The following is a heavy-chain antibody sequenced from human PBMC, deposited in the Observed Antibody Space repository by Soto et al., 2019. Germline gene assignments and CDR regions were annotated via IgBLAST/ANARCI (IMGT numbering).Heavy chain of an antibody. Sequence: QVQLVQSGAEVKKPGSSVKVSCKASGGSFSSYAISWVRQAPGQWLEWMGGIIPIFGTPSYAQKFQGRVTITADESTSTAYMELSSLRSEDTAVYYCAREYRSSSGRFDNWGQGTLVTVSS. D-gene: IGHD6-6*01. CDR2: IIPIFGTP. V-gene: IGHV1-69*01. CDR3: AREYRSSSGRFDN. CDR1: GGSFSSYA. J-gene: IGHJ4*02.